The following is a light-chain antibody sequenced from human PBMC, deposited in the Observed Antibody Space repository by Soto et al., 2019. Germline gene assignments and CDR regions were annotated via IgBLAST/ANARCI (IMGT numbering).Light chain of an antibody. Sequence: EIVLTQSPGTLSLSPGERATLSCRASQSVSSNYFAWYQQKPGQVPRLLVDGASSRATGLPYRFSGSGSETDFTLTISRREHEDFAVYYWQQYDRSPYTFGQGTKLEIK. V-gene: IGKV3-20*01. CDR2: GAS. CDR1: QSVSSNY. CDR3: QQYDRSPYT. J-gene: IGKJ2*01.